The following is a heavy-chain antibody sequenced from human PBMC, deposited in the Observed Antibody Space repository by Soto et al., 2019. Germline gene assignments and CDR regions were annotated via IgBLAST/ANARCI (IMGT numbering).Heavy chain of an antibody. V-gene: IGHV1-2*02. J-gene: IGHJ6*02. Sequence: RASVKVSCKASGYTFTGYYMHWVRQAPGQGLEWMGWINPNSGGTNYAQKFQGRVTMTRDTSISTAYMELSRLRSDDTAVYYCARDHFYTRNDVYGMDVWGQGTTVTVSS. CDR1: GYTFTGYY. CDR2: INPNSGGT. D-gene: IGHD1-20*01. CDR3: ARDHFYTRNDVYGMDV.